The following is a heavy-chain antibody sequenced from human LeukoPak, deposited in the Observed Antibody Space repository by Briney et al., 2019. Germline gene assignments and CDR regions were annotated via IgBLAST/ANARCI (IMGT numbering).Heavy chain of an antibody. D-gene: IGHD6-13*01. CDR1: GHTFTGYY. J-gene: IGHJ4*02. CDR2: INPNSGGT. V-gene: IGHV1-2*02. CDR3: ARSYSSTNFDY. Sequence: ASVKVSCKASGHTFTGYYMHWVRQAPGQGLEWMGWINPNSGGTNYAQKFQGRVTMTRDTSISTAYMDLSRLRSDDTAVYYCARSYSSTNFDYWGQGTLVTVSS.